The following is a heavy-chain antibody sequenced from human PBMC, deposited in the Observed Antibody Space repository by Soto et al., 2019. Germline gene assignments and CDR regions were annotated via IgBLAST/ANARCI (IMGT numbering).Heavy chain of an antibody. CDR2: ISYDGSNK. CDR3: AKDLVTMVRGVIAYYYYYYGMDV. CDR1: GFTFSSYG. D-gene: IGHD3-10*01. Sequence: GGSLRLSCAASGFTFSSYGMHWVRQAPGKGLEWVAVISYDGSNKYYADSVKGRFTISRDNSKNTLYLQMNSLRAEDTAVYYCAKDLVTMVRGVIAYYYYYYGMDVWGQGTTVTVSS. V-gene: IGHV3-30*18. J-gene: IGHJ6*02.